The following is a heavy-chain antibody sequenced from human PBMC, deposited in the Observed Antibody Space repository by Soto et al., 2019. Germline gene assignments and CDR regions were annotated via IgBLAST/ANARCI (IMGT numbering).Heavy chain of an antibody. Sequence: ASVRVAGRAAGYTCTSYCMRWVRQAPGQGLEWMGIVNPSGGSTSYAQKFQGRVTMTRDTSTSTVYMELSSLRSEDTAVYYCARDPYYDSSGYYSIDAFDIWGQGTLVTVSS. J-gene: IGHJ3*02. D-gene: IGHD3-22*01. V-gene: IGHV1-46*01. CDR2: VNPSGGST. CDR1: GYTCTSYC. CDR3: ARDPYYDSSGYYSIDAFDI.